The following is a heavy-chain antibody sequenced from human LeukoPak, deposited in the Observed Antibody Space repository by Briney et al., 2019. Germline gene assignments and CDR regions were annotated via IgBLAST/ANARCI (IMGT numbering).Heavy chain of an antibody. CDR3: GRHRSGSGTYFIDY. Sequence: GGSLRLSCVVSGFTFSSYSMIWVRQAPGKGLQWVANMKKDGSETKYVECVRGRFTISRDNAKNSLYLQVNSLRAEATAVYYCGRHRSGSGTYFIDYWGQGTLVSVSS. CDR1: GFTFSSYS. D-gene: IGHD3-10*01. CDR2: MKKDGSET. V-gene: IGHV3-7*01. J-gene: IGHJ4*02.